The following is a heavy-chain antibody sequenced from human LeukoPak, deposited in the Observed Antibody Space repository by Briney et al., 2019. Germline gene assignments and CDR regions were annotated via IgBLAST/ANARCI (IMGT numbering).Heavy chain of an antibody. CDR3: AREERQWFGDRAPDY. V-gene: IGHV4-61*02. D-gene: IGHD3-10*01. CDR2: IYTSGST. Sequence: TSETLSLTCTVSGGSISSGSYYWSWIRQPAGKGLEWIGRIYTSGSTNYNPSLKSRVTISVDTSKNQFSLKLSSVTAADTAVYYCAREERQWFGDRAPDYWGQGTLVTVSS. J-gene: IGHJ4*02. CDR1: GGSISSGSYY.